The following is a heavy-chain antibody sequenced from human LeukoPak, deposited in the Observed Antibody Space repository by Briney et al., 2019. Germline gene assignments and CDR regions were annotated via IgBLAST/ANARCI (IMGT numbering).Heavy chain of an antibody. D-gene: IGHD3-3*01. Sequence: GGSLRLSCAASGFTFSSYSMNWVRQAPGKGLEWVSYISSSSSTIYYADSVKGRFTISRDNAKNSLYLQMNSLRAEDTAVYYCARDSRITIFGVGYHGGEWDYWGQGTLVTVSS. V-gene: IGHV3-48*01. J-gene: IGHJ4*02. CDR1: GFTFSSYS. CDR2: ISSSSSTI. CDR3: ARDSRITIFGVGYHGGEWDY.